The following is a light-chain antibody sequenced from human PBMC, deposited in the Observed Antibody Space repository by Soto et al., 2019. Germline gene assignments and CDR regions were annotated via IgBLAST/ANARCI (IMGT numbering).Light chain of an antibody. CDR1: QNISRS. CDR2: GTS. Sequence: IMVNLSAVTLSVTTGERATLSCRASQNISRSLAWYQQKPGQGPSLLIYGTSTRAGGVPARFSGGGSGTEFTLTITSLQSEDFAVYYCHQYNGWPRTFGQGTKVDIK. CDR3: HQYNGWPRT. V-gene: IGKV3-15*01. J-gene: IGKJ1*01.